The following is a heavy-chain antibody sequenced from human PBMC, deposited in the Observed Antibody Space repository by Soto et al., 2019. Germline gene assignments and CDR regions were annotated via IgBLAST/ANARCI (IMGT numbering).Heavy chain of an antibody. D-gene: IGHD2-8*01. CDR2: IYYSGST. CDR3: AGRLSLATNTGDGFDI. Sequence: QVQLQESGPGLVKPSETLSLTCTVSGGSISSYYWSWIRQPPGKGLEWIGFIYYSGSTNYNPSLESRATISVDMSKIQHSLRLGSVTAADTALYYCAGRLSLATNTGDGFDIWGQGTMVTVSS. CDR1: GGSISSYY. V-gene: IGHV4-59*01. J-gene: IGHJ3*02.